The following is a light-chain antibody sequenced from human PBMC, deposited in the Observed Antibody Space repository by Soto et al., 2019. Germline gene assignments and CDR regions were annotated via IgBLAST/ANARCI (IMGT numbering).Light chain of an antibody. V-gene: IGKV1-5*03. Sequence: DIQMTQSPSTLSGSVGDRVTIACRASQTISSWLAWYQQKPGKAPKLLIYKASTLKSGVPSRFSGSGSGTEFTLTISSLQPDDFETYSCQHYNSYSEAFGQGTQVDIX. CDR3: QHYNSYSEA. J-gene: IGKJ1*01. CDR1: QTISSW. CDR2: KAS.